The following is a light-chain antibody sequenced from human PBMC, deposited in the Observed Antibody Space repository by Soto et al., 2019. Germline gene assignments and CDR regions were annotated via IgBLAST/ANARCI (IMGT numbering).Light chain of an antibody. CDR2: GTS. J-gene: IGKJ4*01. CDR1: QSIDNNH. V-gene: IGKV3-20*01. Sequence: EIVLTQSPATLSLSPGERATLSCRASQSIDNNHLAWYQQKPGQAPRLLIHGTSNRATGIPDRFSGSGSGTDFTLTFSRLEPEDFAVYYCEYYGTSITFGGGTKVDIK. CDR3: EYYGTSIT.